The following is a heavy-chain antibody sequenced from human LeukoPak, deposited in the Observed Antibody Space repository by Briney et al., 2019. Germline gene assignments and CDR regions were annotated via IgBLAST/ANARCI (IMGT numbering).Heavy chain of an antibody. CDR1: GFTFSGYG. CDR2: ISYDGSDQ. V-gene: IGHV3-30*18. J-gene: IGHJ4*02. Sequence: PGRSLRLSCAASGFTFSGYGMHWVRQAPGKGLEWVAVISYDGSDQHYADSVKGRFTISRDNSKNTLYLQMNSLRAEDTAVYHCAKSRSHYFDYWGQGTQVTVSS. CDR3: AKSRSHYFDY.